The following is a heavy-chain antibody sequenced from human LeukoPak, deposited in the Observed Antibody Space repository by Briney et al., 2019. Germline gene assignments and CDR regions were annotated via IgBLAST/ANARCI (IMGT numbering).Heavy chain of an antibody. CDR2: ISYEGSNK. J-gene: IGHJ4*01. CDR3: AREWHDSIGYYGY. CDR1: GFTLSGYV. V-gene: IGHV3-30*01. Sequence: PGRSLRLSCVASGFTLSGYVMYWVRQAPGKRLEWVAVISYEGSNKYYADSVKGRFTISRDNSKNTLYMQMNSLRAEDTAVYYCAREWHDSIGYYGYWGQGTLVTVPS. D-gene: IGHD3-22*01.